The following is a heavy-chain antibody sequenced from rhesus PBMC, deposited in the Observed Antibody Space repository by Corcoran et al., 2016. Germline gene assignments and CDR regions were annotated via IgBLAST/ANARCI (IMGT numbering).Heavy chain of an antibody. CDR3: ATGAGLTLDC. V-gene: IGHV3S42*01. CDR2: ISGGGGTI. D-gene: IGHD6-37*01. Sequence: EVQLVDSGGGLAEPGGSLRLSCAASGFSFRTYLMNWVRQTPGKGLEWISGISGGGGTIYYSDSVRGRFTIARDNTKNTLCLQMNSLRAEDTAVYYCATGAGLTLDCWGQGVLVTVSS. J-gene: IGHJ4*01. CDR1: GFSFRTYL.